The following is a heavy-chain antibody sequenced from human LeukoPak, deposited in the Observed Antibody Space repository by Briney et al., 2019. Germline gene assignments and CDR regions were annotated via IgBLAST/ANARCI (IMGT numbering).Heavy chain of an antibody. D-gene: IGHD4-17*01. CDR3: ARTNADYGDGELDY. J-gene: IGHJ4*02. CDR1: GGSISSSPYY. V-gene: IGHV4-39*07. Sequence: SETLSLTCTVSGGSISSSPYYWGWIRQPPGKGLEWIGSIYYSGTTHYNPSLESRVTISVDTSKNQFSLKLSSVTAADTAVYYCARTNADYGDGELDYWGQGTLVTVSS. CDR2: IYYSGTT.